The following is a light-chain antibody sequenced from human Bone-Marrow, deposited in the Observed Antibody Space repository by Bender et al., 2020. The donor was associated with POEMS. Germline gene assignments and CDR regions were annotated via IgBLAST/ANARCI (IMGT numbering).Light chain of an antibody. J-gene: IGLJ3*02. CDR3: NSKARSGDWV. V-gene: IGLV2-23*01. CDR2: ETR. CDR1: SSDVGGYDL. Sequence: QSALTQPASVSGSPGQSITISCTGTSSDVGGYDLVSWYQQHPGKAPKLLIYETRKWPSGGSNRFSGAKSGNTASLTISGLQPEDEADYYCNSKARSGDWVCGGGTKLTVL.